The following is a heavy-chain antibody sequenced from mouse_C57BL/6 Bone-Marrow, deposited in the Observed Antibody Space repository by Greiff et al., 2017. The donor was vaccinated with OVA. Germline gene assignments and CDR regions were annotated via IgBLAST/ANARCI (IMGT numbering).Heavy chain of an antibody. D-gene: IGHD1-1*01. J-gene: IGHJ3*01. V-gene: IGHV6-3*01. Sequence: EVKLVESGGGLVQPGGSMKLSCVASGFTFSNYWMNWVRQSPEKGLEWVAQIRLKSDNYATHYAESVKGRFTISRDDSKSSVYLQMNNLRAEDTGIYYCHYYYGSSYSSWFAYWGQGTLVTVSA. CDR2: IRLKSDNYAT. CDR1: GFTFSNYW. CDR3: HYYYGSSYSSWFAY.